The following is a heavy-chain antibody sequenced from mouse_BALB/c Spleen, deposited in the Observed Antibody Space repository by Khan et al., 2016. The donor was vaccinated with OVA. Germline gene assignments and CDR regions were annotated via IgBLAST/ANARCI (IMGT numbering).Heavy chain of an antibody. CDR3: AREEALYYFDY. J-gene: IGHJ2*01. CDR1: GFILTSYW. CDR2: IYPGTDNT. Sequence: QVQLKQSGAELVRPGASVNLSCKTSGFILTSYWIHWIKQRSGQGLEWIARIYPGTDNTYYNEQYKDKATLTADKSSSTAYMQLSSLKSEDSAVYFCAREEALYYFDYWGQGTTLTVSS. D-gene: IGHD6-1*01. V-gene: IGHV1S132*01.